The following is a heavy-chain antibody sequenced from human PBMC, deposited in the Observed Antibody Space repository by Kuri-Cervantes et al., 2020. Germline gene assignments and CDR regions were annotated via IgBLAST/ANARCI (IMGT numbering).Heavy chain of an antibody. Sequence: GSLRPSCAVYGGSFSGYYWGWIRQPPGKGLEWIGEINHSGSTNYNPSPKSRVTIPVDTSKNQFSLKLSSVTAADTAVYYCARLGIIAEAGIYWGQGTLVTVSS. V-gene: IGHV4-34*01. CDR1: GGSFSGYY. D-gene: IGHD6-13*01. CDR2: INHSGST. CDR3: ARLGIIAEAGIY. J-gene: IGHJ4*02.